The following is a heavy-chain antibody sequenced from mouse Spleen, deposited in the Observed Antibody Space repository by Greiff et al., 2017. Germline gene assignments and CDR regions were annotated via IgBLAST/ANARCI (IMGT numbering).Heavy chain of an antibody. J-gene: IGHJ3*01. Sequence: VQLQQPGAELVKPGASVKMSCKASGYTFTSYWITWVKQRPGQGLEWIGDIYPGSGSTNYNEKFKSKATLTVDTSSSTAYMQLSSLTSEDSAVYYCARAYYRYDEWFAYWGQGTLVTVSA. CDR2: IYPGSGST. CDR3: ARAYYRYDEWFAY. V-gene: IGHV1-55*01. D-gene: IGHD2-14*01. CDR1: GYTFTSYW.